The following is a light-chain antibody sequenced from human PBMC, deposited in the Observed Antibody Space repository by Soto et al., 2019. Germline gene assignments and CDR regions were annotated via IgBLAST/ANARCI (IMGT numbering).Light chain of an antibody. CDR1: QDISSY. J-gene: IGKJ4*01. CDR2: AAS. V-gene: IGKV1-9*01. Sequence: DIQLTQSPSFLSASVGDRVTITCRASQDISSYLAWYQQKPGKAPKLLIYAASTLQSGVPSRFSGSGSGTEFTLTSSSLQPEDFATYYWQQLNSYPPFFGGGTKVEIK. CDR3: QQLNSYPPF.